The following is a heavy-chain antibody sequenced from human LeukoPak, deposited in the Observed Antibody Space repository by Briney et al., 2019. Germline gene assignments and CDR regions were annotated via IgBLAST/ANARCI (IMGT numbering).Heavy chain of an antibody. CDR3: ARDLCYCSSTSCCSGWFDP. J-gene: IGHJ5*02. CDR2: ISAYNGNT. D-gene: IGHD2-2*01. CDR1: GYTFTSYG. Sequence: ASVKVSCKASGYTFTSYGISWVRQAPGQGLEWMGWISAYNGNTNYAQKLQGRVTMTTDTSTSTAYMELSSLRSEDTAVYYCARDLCYCSSTSCCSGWFDPWGQGTLVTVSS. V-gene: IGHV1-18*01.